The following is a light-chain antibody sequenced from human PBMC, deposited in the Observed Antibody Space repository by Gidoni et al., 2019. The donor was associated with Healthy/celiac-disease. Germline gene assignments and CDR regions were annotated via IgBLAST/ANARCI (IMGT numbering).Light chain of an antibody. CDR1: QSVSSN. V-gene: IGKV3-15*01. CDR3: QQYNNWPLT. CDR2: GAS. Sequence: DIVMTQSPATLSVSPGERATLSCRASQSVSSNVAWYQQKPGQAPRRLIYGASTRAPGIPARFSGSGSRTEFTLTISSLQSEDFAVYYCQQYNNWPLTFXGXTKVEIK. J-gene: IGKJ4*01.